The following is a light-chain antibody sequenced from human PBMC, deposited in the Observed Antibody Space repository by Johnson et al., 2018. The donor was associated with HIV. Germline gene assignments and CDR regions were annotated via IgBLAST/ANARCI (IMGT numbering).Light chain of an antibody. V-gene: IGLV1-51*01. CDR2: DNN. Sequence: QSVLTQPPSVSAAPGQKVTISCSGSNSDIGENYVSWYQQVTGTAPKLLIYDNNKRPSGIPYRFSGSKSGTSATLGITGLQTGDEADYYCGTWDSSLNAYVFGAATKVAVL. CDR1: NSDIGENY. CDR3: GTWDSSLNAYV. J-gene: IGLJ1*01.